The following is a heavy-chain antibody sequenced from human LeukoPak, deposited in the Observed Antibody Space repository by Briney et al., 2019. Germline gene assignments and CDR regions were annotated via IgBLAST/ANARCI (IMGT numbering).Heavy chain of an antibody. J-gene: IGHJ6*02. CDR2: IGTAGDT. Sequence: GGSLRLSCAASGFTFSSYDMHWVRQATGKGLEWVSAIGTAGDTYYPGSVKGRFTISRENAKNSLYLQMNSLRAGDTAVYYCARGLRLAAAGRSYYYYGMDVWGQGTTVTVSS. D-gene: IGHD6-13*01. CDR3: ARGLRLAAAGRSYYYYGMDV. CDR1: GFTFSSYD. V-gene: IGHV3-13*01.